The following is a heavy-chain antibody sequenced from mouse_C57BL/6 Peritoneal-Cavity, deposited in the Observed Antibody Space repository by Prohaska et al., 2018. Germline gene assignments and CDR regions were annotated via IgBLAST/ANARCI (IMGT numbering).Heavy chain of an antibody. CDR2: MRNKANGYTT. CDR1: GFTFTDYY. V-gene: IGHV7-3*01. CDR3: ARYYYGSSYFDY. D-gene: IGHD1-1*01. J-gene: IGHJ2*01. Sequence: EVKLVESGGGLVQPGGSLSLSCAASGFTFTDYYMSWVRQPPGKALEWLGFMRNKANGYTTEYSASVKGRFTISRDNSQSILYLQMNALRAEDSATYYCARYYYGSSYFDYWGQGTTLTVSS.